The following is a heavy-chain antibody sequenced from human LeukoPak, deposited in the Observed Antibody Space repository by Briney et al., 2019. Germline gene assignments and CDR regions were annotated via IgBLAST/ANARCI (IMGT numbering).Heavy chain of an antibody. CDR2: MNPNSGNT. CDR3: ARVKRSTPWFDP. Sequence: ASVKVSCKASGYTFTSYDINWVRQATGQGLEWMGWMNPNSGNTGYAQKFQGRVTMTRNTSISTAYMELSSLRSEDTAVYYCARVKRSTPWFDPWGQGTLVTVSS. J-gene: IGHJ5*02. D-gene: IGHD6-25*01. V-gene: IGHV1-8*01. CDR1: GYTFTSYD.